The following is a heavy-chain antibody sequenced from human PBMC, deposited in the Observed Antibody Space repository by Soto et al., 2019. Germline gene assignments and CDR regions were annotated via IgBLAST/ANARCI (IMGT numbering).Heavy chain of an antibody. J-gene: IGHJ4*02. V-gene: IGHV3-48*02. CDR2: ISSSSSTI. CDR3: ARRGYSYGYFDY. CDR1: GFTFSTYS. Sequence: GGSLRLSCAATGFTFSTYSMVWLRRAPGRGLEWVSYISSSSSTIYYADSVKGRFTISRDNAKNSLFLQTNSLRDEDTAVYYCARRGYSYGYFDYWGQGTLVTVSS. D-gene: IGHD5-18*01.